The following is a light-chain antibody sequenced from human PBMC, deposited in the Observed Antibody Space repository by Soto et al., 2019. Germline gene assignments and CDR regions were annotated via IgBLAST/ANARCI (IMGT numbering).Light chain of an antibody. CDR2: DVS. CDR1: SSDAGGYNY. J-gene: IGLJ3*02. Sequence: QSALTQPPSASGSPGQSVTISCTGTSSDAGGYNYVSWYQQHPGKAPKLMIYDVSKRPSGVPDRFSGSKSGNTASLTVSGLQAEDEADYYCSSYAGSNNWVFGGGTKLTVL. CDR3: SSYAGSNNWV. V-gene: IGLV2-8*01.